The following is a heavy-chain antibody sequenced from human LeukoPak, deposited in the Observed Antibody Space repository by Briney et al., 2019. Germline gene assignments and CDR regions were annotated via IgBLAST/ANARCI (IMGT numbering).Heavy chain of an antibody. J-gene: IGHJ4*02. CDR1: GFTFSSYS. V-gene: IGHV3-48*02. CDR3: ARDRDDYVWGSYRSLDY. D-gene: IGHD3-16*02. CDR2: ISSSSSTI. Sequence: GGSLRLSCAASGFTFSSYSMNWVRQAPGKELEWVSYISSSSSTIYYADSVKGRFTISRDNAKNSLYLQMNSLRDEDTAVYYCARDRDDYVWGSYRSLDYWGQGTLVTVSS.